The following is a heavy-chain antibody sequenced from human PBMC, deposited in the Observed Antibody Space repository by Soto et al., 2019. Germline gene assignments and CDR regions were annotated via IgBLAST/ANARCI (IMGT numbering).Heavy chain of an antibody. J-gene: IGHJ3*02. CDR2: ISSSSSYI. CDR3: ATDSSGSYDAYDI. CDR1: GFTFSSYS. V-gene: IGHV3-21*01. D-gene: IGHD3-22*01. Sequence: GGSLRLSCAASGFTFSSYSMNWVRQAPGKGLEWVSSISSSSSYIYYADSVKGRFTISRDNAKNSLYLQMNSLRAEDTAVYYCATDSSGSYDAYDIWGQGTMVTVSS.